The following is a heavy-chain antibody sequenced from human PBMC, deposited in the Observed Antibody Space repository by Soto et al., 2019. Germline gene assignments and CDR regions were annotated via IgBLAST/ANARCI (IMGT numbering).Heavy chain of an antibody. D-gene: IGHD4-17*01. CDR3: ARSTNDYGDRH. J-gene: IGHJ4*02. CDR1: GYTFTSYD. V-gene: IGHV1-8*01. CDR2: INPDSRNT. Sequence: QVQLVQSGAEVKKPGASVKVSCKASGYTFTSYDINWVRQATGQGLEWMGWINPDSRNTGYAQKLQGRVTMTRKTSMSTAYMERSRLRSEHTAVYYCARSTNDYGDRHWGQGTLVTVSS.